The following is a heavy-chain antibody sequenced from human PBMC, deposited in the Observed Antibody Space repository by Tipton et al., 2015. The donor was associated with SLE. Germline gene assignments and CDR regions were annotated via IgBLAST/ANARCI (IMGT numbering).Heavy chain of an antibody. CDR2: INHSGST. J-gene: IGHJ3*02. D-gene: IGHD4-23*01. CDR3: ARETVTKDAFDI. Sequence: TLSLTCAVYGGSFRGYYWSWIRQPPGKGLEWIGEINHSGSTNYNPSLKSRVTISVDTSKNQFSLKLSSVTAADTAVYYCARETVTKDAFDIWGQGTMVTVSS. V-gene: IGHV4-34*01. CDR1: GGSFRGYY.